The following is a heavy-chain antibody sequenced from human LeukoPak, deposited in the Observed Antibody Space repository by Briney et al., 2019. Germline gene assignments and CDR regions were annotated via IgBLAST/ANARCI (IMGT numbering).Heavy chain of an antibody. CDR2: ISGSGGST. CDR1: GGSISSSN. Sequence: GTLSLTCAVSGGSISSSNWWSWVRQAPGKGLEWVSAISGSGGSTYYADSVKGRFTISRDNSKNTLYLQMNSLRAEDAAVYYCANHVRVAGKVDYWGQGTLVTVSS. J-gene: IGHJ4*02. V-gene: IGHV3-23*01. CDR3: ANHVRVAGKVDY. D-gene: IGHD6-19*01.